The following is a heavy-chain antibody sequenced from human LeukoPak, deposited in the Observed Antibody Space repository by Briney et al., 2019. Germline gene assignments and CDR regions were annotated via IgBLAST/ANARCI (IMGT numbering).Heavy chain of an antibody. J-gene: IGHJ4*02. D-gene: IGHD5-18*01. Sequence: PGGSLRLSCAAPGFTFSSYSMNWVRQAPGKGLEWVSSISSSSSYIYYADSVKGRFTISRDNAKNSLYLQMNSLRAEDTAVYYCASGAAAMADYWGQGTLVTVSS. CDR1: GFTFSSYS. V-gene: IGHV3-21*01. CDR2: ISSSSSYI. CDR3: ASGAAAMADY.